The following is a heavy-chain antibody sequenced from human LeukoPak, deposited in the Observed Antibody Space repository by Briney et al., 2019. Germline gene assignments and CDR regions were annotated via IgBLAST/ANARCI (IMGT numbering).Heavy chain of an antibody. D-gene: IGHD3-9*01. V-gene: IGHV4-4*07. CDR1: GASISNYF. CDR3: ARSYYDILTGYPLSFDY. Sequence: PSETLSLTCTVSGASISNYFWTWIRQPAGKGLEWIGRIYTSGSTNYNPSLKSRVTMSVDTSKSQFSLNLSSVTAADTAVYYCARSYYDILTGYPLSFDYWGQGTLVTVSS. CDR2: IYTSGST. J-gene: IGHJ4*02.